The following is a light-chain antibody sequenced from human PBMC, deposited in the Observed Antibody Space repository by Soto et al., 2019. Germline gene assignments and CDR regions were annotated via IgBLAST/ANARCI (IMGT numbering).Light chain of an antibody. CDR2: GNS. CDR3: QSYDRSLSGWV. Sequence: QSVLTQPPSVSGAPGQRVTISCTGSSSNIGAGYDVHGYQQLRGTAPKLLISGNSNRPSGVPDRFSGSKSGTSASLAITGLQAEDEADYYCQSYDRSLSGWVFGGGTKLTVL. V-gene: IGLV1-40*01. J-gene: IGLJ3*02. CDR1: SSNIGAGYD.